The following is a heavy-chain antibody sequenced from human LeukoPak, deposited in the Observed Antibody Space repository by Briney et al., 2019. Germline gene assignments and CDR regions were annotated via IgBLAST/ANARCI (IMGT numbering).Heavy chain of an antibody. CDR3: ARDFGQWLPQGGFDP. J-gene: IGHJ5*02. Sequence: GASVKVSCKASGYTFTSYGISWVRQAPGQGLEWMGWISAYNGNTNYAQKLQGRVTMTTDTSTSTAYMELRSLRSDDTAVYYCARDFGQWLPQGGFDPWGQGTLVTVSS. CDR1: GYTFTSYG. D-gene: IGHD6-19*01. V-gene: IGHV1-18*01. CDR2: ISAYNGNT.